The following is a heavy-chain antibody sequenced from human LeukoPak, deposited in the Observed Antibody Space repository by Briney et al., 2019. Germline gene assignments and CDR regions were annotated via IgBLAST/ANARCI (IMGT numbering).Heavy chain of an antibody. CDR1: GYIFTNYG. D-gene: IGHD3-10*01. CDR2: ISGYNGYT. Sequence: GASVKVSCKPSGYIFTNYGISWVRQAPGQGLEWMGWISGYNGYTNHAQKLQGRVTMTTDTSTSTVYMELRSLRFDDTAVYYCARSRTHRLYSGSGSYPGAFDYWGQGTLVTVSS. J-gene: IGHJ4*02. CDR3: ARSRTHRLYSGSGSYPGAFDY. V-gene: IGHV1-18*01.